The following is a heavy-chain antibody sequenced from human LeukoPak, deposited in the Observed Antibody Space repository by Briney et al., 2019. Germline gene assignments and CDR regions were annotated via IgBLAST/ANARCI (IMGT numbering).Heavy chain of an antibody. D-gene: IGHD7-27*01. CDR2: IIPILGIA. Sequence: ASVKVSCKASGGTFSSYAISWVRQAPGQGLEWMGRIIPILGIANYAQKFQGRVTITADKSTSTAYMELSSLRSEDTAVYYCATGGTRGAYYGMDVWGQGTTVTVSS. J-gene: IGHJ6*02. V-gene: IGHV1-69*04. CDR3: ATGGTRGAYYGMDV. CDR1: GGTFSSYA.